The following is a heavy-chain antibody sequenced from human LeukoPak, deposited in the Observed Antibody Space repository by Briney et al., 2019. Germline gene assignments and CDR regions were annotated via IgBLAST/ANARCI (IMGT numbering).Heavy chain of an antibody. CDR3: ARSARLMKGVVEVTALDD. J-gene: IGHJ4*02. Sequence: SGGSLRLSCAASGFTFSNYNMNWVPQAPGKGLEWVSFISTNNSYIYYADSEKGRFTIARDNAKNPVYLEMNSLRADDKAVYYCARSARLMKGVVEVTALDDWGQGTLVTVSS. D-gene: IGHD3-3*01. CDR1: GFTFSNYN. CDR2: ISTNNSYI. V-gene: IGHV3-21*01.